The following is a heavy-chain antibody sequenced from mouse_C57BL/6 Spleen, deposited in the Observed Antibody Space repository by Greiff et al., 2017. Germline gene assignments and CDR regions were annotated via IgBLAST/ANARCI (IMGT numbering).Heavy chain of an antibody. J-gene: IGHJ4*01. CDR3: AVTTDYYAMDY. Sequence: EVNLVESGGGLVKPGGSLKLSCAASGFTFSDYGMHWVRQAPEKGLEWVAYISSGSSTIYYADTVKGRFTISRDNAKNTLFLQMTSLRSEDTAMYYCAVTTDYYAMDYWGQGTSVTVSS. CDR2: ISSGSSTI. CDR1: GFTFSDYG. V-gene: IGHV5-17*01. D-gene: IGHD2-2*01.